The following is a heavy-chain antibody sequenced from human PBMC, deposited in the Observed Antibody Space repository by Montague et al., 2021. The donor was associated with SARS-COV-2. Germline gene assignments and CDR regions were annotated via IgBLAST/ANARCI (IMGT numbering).Heavy chain of an antibody. D-gene: IGHD3-22*01. J-gene: IGHJ4*02. CDR2: IGPNGST. V-gene: IGHV4-34*01. CDR1: GGSLSGYH. Sequence: SETLSLTCGVSGGSLSGYHWSWIRQPPGKGLEWIGEIGPNGSTNYNPSLKSRVIISLDTSKNQFSLKLSSVTAADTAVYYCARGLIDITMMVVVFTGASLYFDYWGQGILVTVSS. CDR3: ARGLIDITMMVVVFTGASLYFDY.